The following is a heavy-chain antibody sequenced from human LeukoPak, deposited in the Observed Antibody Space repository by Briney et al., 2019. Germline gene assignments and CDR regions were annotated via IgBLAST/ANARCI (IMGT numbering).Heavy chain of an antibody. D-gene: IGHD6-13*01. Sequence: GGSLRLSCAASGFTFSSYAMSWVRQAPGKGLEWVSAISGTGGSTYYADSVKGRFTISRDNSKNMLYLQMNSLRAEDTAVYYCAKCRGSSWSDYFDYWGQGTLVAVSS. V-gene: IGHV3-23*01. CDR3: AKCRGSSWSDYFDY. CDR2: ISGTGGST. J-gene: IGHJ4*02. CDR1: GFTFSSYA.